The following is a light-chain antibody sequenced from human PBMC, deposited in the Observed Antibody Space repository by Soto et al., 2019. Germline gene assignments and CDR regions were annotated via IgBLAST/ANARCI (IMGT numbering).Light chain of an antibody. CDR3: LQHNSYPQT. CDR2: AAS. V-gene: IGKV1-17*01. J-gene: IGKJ1*01. CDR1: QGIRDA. Sequence: XXSSLSASVGDRVTITCRASQGIRDALGWYQQKPGKAPXXLIYAASSLQSGVPSRFSGSGSGTEFTLTISSLQPEDFATYYCLQHNSYPQTFGQGTKVEIK.